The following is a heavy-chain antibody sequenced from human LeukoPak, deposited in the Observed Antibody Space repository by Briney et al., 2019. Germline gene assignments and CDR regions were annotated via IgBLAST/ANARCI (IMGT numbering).Heavy chain of an antibody. CDR1: GYTFTGYY. CDR2: INPNSGGT. Sequence: ASVKVSCKASGYTFTGYYMHWVRQAPGQGLEWMGWINPNSGGTNYAQKFQGRVTMTRDTSISTAYMELSRLRSDDTAVYYCARDVPKWFGELHLGHWGQGTLVTVSS. CDR3: ARDVPKWFGELHLGH. J-gene: IGHJ4*02. D-gene: IGHD3-10*01. V-gene: IGHV1-2*02.